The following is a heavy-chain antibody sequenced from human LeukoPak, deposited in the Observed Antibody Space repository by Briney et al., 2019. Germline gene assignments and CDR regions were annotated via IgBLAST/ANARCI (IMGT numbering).Heavy chain of an antibody. J-gene: IGHJ6*02. CDR3: ARSPKGDSYGMDV. V-gene: IGHV3-11*06. Sequence: GGSLRLSCAASGFTFSDYYMSWIRQAPGKGLEWVSYISGSSSNTKYADSVKGRFTISRDNSKNTLFLQINSLRAEDTAVYYCARSPKGDSYGMDVWGQGTTVTVSS. CDR2: ISGSSSNT. CDR1: GFTFSDYY.